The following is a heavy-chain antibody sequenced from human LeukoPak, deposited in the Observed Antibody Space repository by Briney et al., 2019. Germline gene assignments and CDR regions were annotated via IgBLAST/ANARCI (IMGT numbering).Heavy chain of an antibody. CDR2: ISGTAENT. CDR3: ANQRGGF. V-gene: IGHV3-23*01. D-gene: IGHD3-10*01. J-gene: IGHJ4*02. Sequence: TGGSLRLSCAASGFIFSSYPMSWVRRAPGKGLEWVSAISGTAENTYYADSVKGRFSISRDNSRNTVHLQMNSLRPEDTAVYYCANQRGGFWGQGTLVTVSS. CDR1: GFIFSSYP.